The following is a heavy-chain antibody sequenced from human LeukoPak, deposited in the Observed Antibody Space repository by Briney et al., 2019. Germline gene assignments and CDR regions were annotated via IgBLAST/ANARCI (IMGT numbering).Heavy chain of an antibody. Sequence: SETLSLTCTVSGTFVSSSTYYWGWFRQPPGKGLEWIGSIYYSGNTYYNPSLKTRLTISVDTSKNQFSLNLGSVTAADTAVYYCAVGSYRTGFYYSPGVWGRGTTVTVSS. D-gene: IGHD3-10*01. J-gene: IGHJ6*04. V-gene: IGHV4-39*01. CDR3: AVGSYRTGFYYSPGV. CDR1: GTFVSSSTYY. CDR2: IYYSGNT.